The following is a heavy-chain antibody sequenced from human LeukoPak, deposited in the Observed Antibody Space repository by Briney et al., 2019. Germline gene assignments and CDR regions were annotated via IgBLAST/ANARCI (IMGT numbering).Heavy chain of an antibody. V-gene: IGHV4-34*01. Sequence: SETLSLTCAVYGGSFSGYYWSWIRQPPGKGLEWIGEIDHSGATNYNPSLRRRVTISLDTSKNQFSLTLSSITAADTAVYYCAKAPYLSSGSWGQGTMVTVSS. J-gene: IGHJ3*01. CDR2: IDHSGAT. CDR1: GGSFSGYY. CDR3: AKAPYLSSGS. D-gene: IGHD3-22*01.